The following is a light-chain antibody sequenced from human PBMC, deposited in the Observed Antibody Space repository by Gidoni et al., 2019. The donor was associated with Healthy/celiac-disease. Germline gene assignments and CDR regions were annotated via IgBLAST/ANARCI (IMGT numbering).Light chain of an antibody. Sequence: EIVLTQSPATLSLSPGERATLSCRASQSVSSYLAWYQKKPGQAPMLLIYDASNRATGIPARFSGSGSGTDFPLTISRLEPEDFAVYYCQQRSNWLTWTFGQGTKVEI. CDR2: DAS. CDR3: QQRSNWLTWT. V-gene: IGKV3-11*01. CDR1: QSVSSY. J-gene: IGKJ1*01.